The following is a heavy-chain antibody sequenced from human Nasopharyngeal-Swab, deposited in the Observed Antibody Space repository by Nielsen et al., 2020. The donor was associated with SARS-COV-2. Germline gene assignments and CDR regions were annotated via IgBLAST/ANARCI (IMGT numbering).Heavy chain of an antibody. V-gene: IGHV3-23*01. CDR2: ISGNDNTT. CDR3: AKAPYLRGLDV. Sequence: GESLKISCAASGFPFSSYAMSWVRQAPGKGLEWVSIISGNDNTTYYADSVKDRFTISRDNSKNTLYLQTNSLRVEDTAVYYCAKAPYLRGLDVWGQGTTVTVSS. CDR1: GFPFSSYA. D-gene: IGHD2-21*01. J-gene: IGHJ6*02.